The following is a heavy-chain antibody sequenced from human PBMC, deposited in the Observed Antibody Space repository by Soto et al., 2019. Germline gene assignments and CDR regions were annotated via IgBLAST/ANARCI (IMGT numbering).Heavy chain of an antibody. V-gene: IGHV4-39*01. CDR2: IYSTVST. CDR1: SGSISSSLYY. D-gene: IGHD3-22*01. CDR3: ARLPYYDTPPVTFDI. J-gene: IGHJ3*02. Sequence: PSETLSLTCSVSSGSISSSLYYWGWIRQPPGKGLEWIGTIYSTVSTHYNPSLKSRVTISVDTSKNQFSLKLNSVTAADTAVYYCARLPYYDTPPVTFDIWGQGAMVTDSS.